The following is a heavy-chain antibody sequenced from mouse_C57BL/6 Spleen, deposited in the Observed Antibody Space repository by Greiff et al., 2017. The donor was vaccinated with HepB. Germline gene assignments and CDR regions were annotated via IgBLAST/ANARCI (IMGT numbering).Heavy chain of an antibody. V-gene: IGHV1-15*01. CDR2: IDPETGGT. CDR1: GYTFTDYE. CDR3: TRWGLRLQGYFDY. J-gene: IGHJ2*01. D-gene: IGHD3-2*02. Sequence: QVQLKESGAELVRPGASVTLSCKASGYTFTDYEMHWVKQTPVHGLEWIGAIDPETGGTAYNQKFKGKAILTADKSSSTAYMELRSLTSEDSAVYYCTRWGLRLQGYFDYWGQGTTLTVSS.